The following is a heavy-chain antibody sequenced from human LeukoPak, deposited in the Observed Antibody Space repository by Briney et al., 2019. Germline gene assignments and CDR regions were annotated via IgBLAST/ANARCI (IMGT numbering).Heavy chain of an antibody. CDR3: ARDSLYSSGWYPSLGNWFDP. D-gene: IGHD6-19*01. Sequence: GASAKVSCKASGYTFTCYYMHWVRQAPGQGLEWMGWINPNSGGTNYAQKFQGRVTMTRDTSISTAYMELSRLRSDDTAVYYCARDSLYSSGWYPSLGNWFDPWGQGTLVTVSS. CDR2: INPNSGGT. V-gene: IGHV1-2*02. J-gene: IGHJ5*02. CDR1: GYTFTCYY.